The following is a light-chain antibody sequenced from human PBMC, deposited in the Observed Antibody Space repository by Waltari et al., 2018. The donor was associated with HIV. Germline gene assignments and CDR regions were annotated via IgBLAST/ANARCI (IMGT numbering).Light chain of an antibody. CDR1: QSVNNNY. CDR3: QQYGPSLT. Sequence: EIVLTQSPGTLSLSPWERATLSCRASQSVNNNYIAWYQQKLGQAPRLLIYGASSRATDIPDRFSGSGSGTDFTLTISRLEPEDFAVYYCQQYGPSLTFGGGTKVEIK. V-gene: IGKV3-20*01. J-gene: IGKJ4*01. CDR2: GAS.